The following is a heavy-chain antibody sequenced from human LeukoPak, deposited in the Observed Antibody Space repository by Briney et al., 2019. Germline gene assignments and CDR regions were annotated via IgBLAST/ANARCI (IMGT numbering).Heavy chain of an antibody. V-gene: IGHV4-4*09. CDR2: IYTSGST. Sequence: PSETLSLTCTVSGGSISSYYWSWIRQPPGKGLEWIGYIYTSGSTNYNPSLKSRVTISVDTSKNQFSLKLSSVTAADTAVYYCARDLGSNYVYFDYWGQGSLVTVSS. D-gene: IGHD1-26*01. J-gene: IGHJ4*02. CDR1: GGSISSYY. CDR3: ARDLGSNYVYFDY.